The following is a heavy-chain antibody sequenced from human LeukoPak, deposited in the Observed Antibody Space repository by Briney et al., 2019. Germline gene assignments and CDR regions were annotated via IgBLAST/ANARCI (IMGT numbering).Heavy chain of an antibody. Sequence: GGSLRLSCAASGFTVSSNYMSWVRQAPGKGLEWVSAISGSGGSTYYADSVKGRFTISRDNSKNTLYLQMNSLRAEDTAVYYCAKDLGLYKFDYWGQGTLVTVSS. V-gene: IGHV3-23*01. CDR1: GFTVSSNY. CDR2: ISGSGGST. CDR3: AKDLGLYKFDY. J-gene: IGHJ4*02. D-gene: IGHD2-2*02.